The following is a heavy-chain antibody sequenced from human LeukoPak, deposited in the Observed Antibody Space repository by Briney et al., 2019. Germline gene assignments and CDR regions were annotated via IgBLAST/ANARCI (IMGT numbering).Heavy chain of an antibody. V-gene: IGHV3-7*04. CDR2: INEDGSAK. CDR1: GFTFSSYL. D-gene: IGHD3-3*01. CDR3: SRSGGSGSDI. J-gene: IGHJ3*02. Sequence: GGSLRLSCAASGFTFSSYLMRWVRQSPGKGLEWVASINEDGSAKYYVDSVKGRFTISRDNAKNSLYLQMSSLRAEDTAVYYCSRSGGSGSDIWGQGTMVTVSS.